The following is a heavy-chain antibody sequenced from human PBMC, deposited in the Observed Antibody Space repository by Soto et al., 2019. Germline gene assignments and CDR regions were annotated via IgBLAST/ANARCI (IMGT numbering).Heavy chain of an antibody. CDR1: GGSFSGYY. CDR3: ARAFRGYDFWSGIRGHYFDY. V-gene: IGHV4-34*01. D-gene: IGHD3-3*01. J-gene: IGHJ4*02. Sequence: SETLSLTCAVYGGSFSGYYWSWVRQPPGKGLEWIGEINHSGSTNYNPSLKSRVTISVDTSKNQFSLKLSSVTAADTAVYYCARAFRGYDFWSGIRGHYFDYWGQGTLVTVSS. CDR2: INHSGST.